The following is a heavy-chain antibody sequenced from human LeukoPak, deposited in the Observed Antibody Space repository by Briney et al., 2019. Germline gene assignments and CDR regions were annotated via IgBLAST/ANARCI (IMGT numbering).Heavy chain of an antibody. CDR2: ISSSGRTI. J-gene: IGHJ4*02. CDR1: GFIFSSYE. V-gene: IGHV3-48*03. D-gene: IGHD4-11*01. CDR3: ARDCHPTVTTSCAY. Sequence: GGSLSLSCAASGFIFSSYEMHWVRQAAGKGLEWVSYISSSGRTIYYADSVKGRFTISRDKATNSMYLRTNSLRAEDTAVYYCARDCHPTVTTSCAYWGEGTLVSVSS.